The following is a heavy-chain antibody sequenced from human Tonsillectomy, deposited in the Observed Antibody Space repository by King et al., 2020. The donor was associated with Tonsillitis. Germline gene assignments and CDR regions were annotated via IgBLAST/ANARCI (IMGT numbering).Heavy chain of an antibody. CDR3: AKGGGYSYGVGYYFDY. J-gene: IGHJ4*02. D-gene: IGHD5-18*01. CDR1: GFTFSSYA. Sequence: VQLVQSGGGLVQPGGSLRLSCAASGFTFSSYAMSWVRQAPGKGLEWVSAIGGSGGSTYYADSVKGRFTISRDNSKNTLYLQMNSLRAEDTAVYYCAKGGGYSYGVGYYFDYWGQGTLVTVSS. V-gene: IGHV3-23*04. CDR2: IGGSGGST.